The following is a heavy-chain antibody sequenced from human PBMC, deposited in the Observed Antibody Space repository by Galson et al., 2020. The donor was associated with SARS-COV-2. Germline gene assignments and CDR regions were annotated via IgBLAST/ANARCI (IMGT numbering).Heavy chain of an antibody. CDR2: IYYSGST. D-gene: IGHD3-10*01. V-gene: IGHV4-31*03. Sequence: SETLSLTCTVSGGSISSGGYYWSWIRQHPGKGLEWIGYIYYSGSTYYNPSLKSRVTISVDTSKNQFSLKLSSVTAADTAVYYCARDRGLLWFGEHSGGSVWFDPWGQGTLVTVSS. CDR1: GGSISSGGYY. J-gene: IGHJ5*02. CDR3: ARDRGLLWFGEHSGGSVWFDP.